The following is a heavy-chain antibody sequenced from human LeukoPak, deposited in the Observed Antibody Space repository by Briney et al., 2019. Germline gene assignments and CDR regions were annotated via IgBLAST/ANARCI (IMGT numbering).Heavy chain of an antibody. Sequence: GGSLRLSCAASGFTFSSYGMHWVRQAPGKGLEWVAVISYDGSNKYYADSVKGRFTISRDNSKNTLYLQMNSLRAEDTAVYYCARGITIFGVVAYYFDYWGQGTLVTVSS. D-gene: IGHD3-3*01. V-gene: IGHV3-30*03. CDR1: GFTFSSYG. J-gene: IGHJ4*02. CDR2: ISYDGSNK. CDR3: ARGITIFGVVAYYFDY.